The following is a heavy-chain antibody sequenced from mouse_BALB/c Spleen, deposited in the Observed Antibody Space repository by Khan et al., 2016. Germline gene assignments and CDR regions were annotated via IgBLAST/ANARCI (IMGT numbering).Heavy chain of an antibody. CDR2: IDPANGNT. CDR3: ARVHLPLAMDY. CDR1: GFNIKDTY. V-gene: IGHV14-3*02. Sequence: EVQLQESGAELVKPGASVKLSCTASGFNIKDTYMHWVKQRPEQGLEWIGRIDPANGNTKYDPKFQGKATITADTSSNTAYLQLSSLTSEDTAVYYCARVHLPLAMDYWGQGTSVTVSS. D-gene: IGHD2-1*01. J-gene: IGHJ4*01.